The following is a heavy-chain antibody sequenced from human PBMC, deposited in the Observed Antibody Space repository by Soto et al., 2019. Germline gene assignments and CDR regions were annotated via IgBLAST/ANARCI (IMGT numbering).Heavy chain of an antibody. J-gene: IGHJ5*02. CDR2: INPNSGGT. Sequence: GASVKVSCKASGYAFTGYYMHWVRQAPGQGLEWMGWINPNSGGTNYAQKFQGRVTMTRDTSISTAYMELSRLRSDDTAVYYCAKDGPTYGSSWFRWFDPWGQGTLVTVSS. CDR1: GYAFTGYY. D-gene: IGHD6-6*01. CDR3: AKDGPTYGSSWFRWFDP. V-gene: IGHV1-2*02.